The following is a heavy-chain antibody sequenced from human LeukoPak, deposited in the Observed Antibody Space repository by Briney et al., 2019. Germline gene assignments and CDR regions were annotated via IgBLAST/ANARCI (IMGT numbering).Heavy chain of an antibody. CDR1: GGSISSSSYY. CDR2: IYYSGST. CDR3: AGRGIAAAGTFDY. D-gene: IGHD6-13*01. Sequence: SETLSLTCTVSGGSISSSSYYWGWIRQPPGKGLEWIGSIYYSGSTYYNPSLKSRVTISVDTSKNQFSLKLSSVTAADTAVYYCAGRGIAAAGTFDYWGQGTLVTVSS. J-gene: IGHJ4*02. V-gene: IGHV4-39*07.